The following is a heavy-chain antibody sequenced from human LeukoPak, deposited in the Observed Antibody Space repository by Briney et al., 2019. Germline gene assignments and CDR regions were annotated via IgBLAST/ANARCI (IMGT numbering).Heavy chain of an antibody. V-gene: IGHV1-8*02. CDR1: GYTFTGHY. CDR3: ARGRGRGYDSSGYYYRRNWGVDY. Sequence: GASVKVSCKASGYTFTGHYIHWVRQAPGQGLEWMGWMNPNSGNTGYAQKFQGRVTMTRNTSISTAYMELSSLRSEDTAVYYCARGRGRGYDSSGYYYRRNWGVDYWGQGTLVTVSS. CDR2: MNPNSGNT. J-gene: IGHJ4*02. D-gene: IGHD3-22*01.